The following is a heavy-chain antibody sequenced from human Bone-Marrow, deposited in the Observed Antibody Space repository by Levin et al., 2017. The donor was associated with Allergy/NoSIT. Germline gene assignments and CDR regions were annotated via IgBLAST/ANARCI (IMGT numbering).Heavy chain of an antibody. Sequence: SVKVSCKASGGTLRNYAISWVRQAPGQGLEWMGGIIPAFGSTNYAQKFQDRVTITADESTRTSHMELRSLRFEDTAVYYCARARGGFYGSVSFDFWGQGTLVTVSS. CDR3: ARARGGFYGSVSFDF. CDR1: GGTLRNYA. CDR2: IIPAFGST. J-gene: IGHJ4*02. V-gene: IGHV1-69*13. D-gene: IGHD3-10*01.